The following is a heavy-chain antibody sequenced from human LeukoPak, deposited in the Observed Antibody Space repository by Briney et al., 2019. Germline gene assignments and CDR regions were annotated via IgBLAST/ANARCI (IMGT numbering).Heavy chain of an antibody. Sequence: GGSLRLSCAASGFTFSSYEMNWVRQAPGKGLEWVSYISSSGSTIYYADSVKGRFTISRDNAKNSLYLQMNSLRAEDTAVYYCAREDRSGGSCYPDYYYYYGMDVWGKGTTVTVSS. CDR1: GFTFSSYE. D-gene: IGHD2-15*01. CDR3: AREDRSGGSCYPDYYYYYGMDV. V-gene: IGHV3-48*03. J-gene: IGHJ6*04. CDR2: ISSSGSTI.